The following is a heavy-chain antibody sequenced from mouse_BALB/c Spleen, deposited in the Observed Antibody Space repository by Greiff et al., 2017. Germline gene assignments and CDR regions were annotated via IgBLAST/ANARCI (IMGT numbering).Heavy chain of an antibody. CDR3: AREGDDYDDGPFAY. D-gene: IGHD2-4*01. V-gene: IGHV14-3*02. Sequence: EVQLQQSGAELVKPGASVKLSCTASGFNIKDTYMHWVKQRPEQGLEWIGRIDPANGNTKYDPKFQGKATITADTSSNTAYLQLSSLTSEDTAVYYCAREGDDYDDGPFAYWGQGTLVTVSA. J-gene: IGHJ3*01. CDR2: IDPANGNT. CDR1: GFNIKDTY.